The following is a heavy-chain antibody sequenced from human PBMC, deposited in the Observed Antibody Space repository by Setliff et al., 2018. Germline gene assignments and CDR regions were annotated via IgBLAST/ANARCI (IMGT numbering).Heavy chain of an antibody. D-gene: IGHD3-3*01. Sequence: PSETLSLTCTVSGGSISTYYWSWIRQTPVKGLEWIGYVYYSGTTNYNPLFKSRVTISLDTSKNQFSLKLSSVTAADTAVYYCVRHIIIRSPTTSNAFDIWGQGTMVTVSS. J-gene: IGHJ3*02. V-gene: IGHV4-59*08. CDR3: VRHIIIRSPTTSNAFDI. CDR1: GGSISTYY. CDR2: VYYSGTT.